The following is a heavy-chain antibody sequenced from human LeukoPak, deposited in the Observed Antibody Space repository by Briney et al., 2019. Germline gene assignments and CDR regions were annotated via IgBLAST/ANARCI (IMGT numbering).Heavy chain of an antibody. CDR1: GYTFTGYY. CDR2: INPNSGGT. V-gene: IGHV1-2*02. D-gene: IGHD2-2*01. J-gene: IGHJ6*03. Sequence: ASVKVSCKASGYTFTGYYMHWVRQAPGQGLEWMGWINPNSGGTNYAQKFQGRVTMTRDTSISTAYMELSRLRSDDTAVYYCASISGGYCSSTSCYQYYYYMDVWGKGTTVTVSS. CDR3: ASISGGYCSSTSCYQYYYYMDV.